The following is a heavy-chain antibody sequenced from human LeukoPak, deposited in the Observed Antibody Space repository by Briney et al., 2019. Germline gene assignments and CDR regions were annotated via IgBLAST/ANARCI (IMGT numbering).Heavy chain of an antibody. CDR2: IYWDDDK. D-gene: IGHD3-16*01. CDR1: GFSLSTSGVG. Sequence: SGPTLVNPTQTLTLTCTFSGFSLSTSGVGVGWIRQPPGKALEWLPLIYWDDDKRYSPSLKSRLTITKDTSKNEVVLTMTNMDPVDTATYYCAHRRGGWAAVRRNYYFDYWGQGTLVTVSS. V-gene: IGHV2-5*02. J-gene: IGHJ4*02. CDR3: AHRRGGWAAVRRNYYFDY.